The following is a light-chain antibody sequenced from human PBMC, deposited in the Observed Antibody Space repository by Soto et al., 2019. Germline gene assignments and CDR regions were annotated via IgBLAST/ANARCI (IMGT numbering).Light chain of an antibody. Sequence: SYELTQPHSVSVSPGQTARITCSGAALPKQYAYWYQQKPGQAPVLGIYKDSERPSGIPERFSGSSSGTTVTLTISGVQAEDEADYSCQSADSSGTYGVFGGGTKVTVL. CDR1: ALPKQY. J-gene: IGLJ2*01. V-gene: IGLV3-25*03. CDR3: QSADSSGTYGV. CDR2: KDS.